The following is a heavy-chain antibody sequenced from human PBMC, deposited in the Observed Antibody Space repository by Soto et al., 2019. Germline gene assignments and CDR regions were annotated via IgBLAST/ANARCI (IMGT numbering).Heavy chain of an antibody. V-gene: IGHV4-31*03. J-gene: IGHJ3*02. CDR1: GGSISSGGYY. CDR3: ARVGNTVADAFDI. Sequence: SETLSLTCTVSGGSISSGGYYWSWIRQHPGKGLEWTGYIYYSGSTYYNPSLKSRVTISVDTSKNQFSLKLSSVTAADTAVYYCARVGNTVADAFDIWGQGTMVTVSS. D-gene: IGHD4-17*01. CDR2: IYYSGST.